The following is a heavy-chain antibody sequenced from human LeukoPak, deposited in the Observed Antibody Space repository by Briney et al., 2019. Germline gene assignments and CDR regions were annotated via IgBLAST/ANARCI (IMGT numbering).Heavy chain of an antibody. V-gene: IGHV4-39*01. J-gene: IGHJ5*02. CDR3: ARRDGITWQYNWFDP. CDR1: GGSISSSSYY. CDR2: IYYSGST. Sequence: SETLSLTCTVSGGSISSSSYYWGWIRQPPGKGLEWIGSIYYSGSTYYNPSLKSRVTISVDTSKNQFSLKLGSVTAADTAVYYCARRDGITWQYNWFDPWGQGTLVTVSS. D-gene: IGHD3-16*01.